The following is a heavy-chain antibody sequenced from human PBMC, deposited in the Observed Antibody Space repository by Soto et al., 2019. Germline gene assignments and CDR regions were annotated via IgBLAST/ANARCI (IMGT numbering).Heavy chain of an antibody. CDR2: IYYSGST. J-gene: IGHJ6*02. D-gene: IGHD2-2*01. V-gene: IGHV4-31*03. CDR1: GGSISSGGYY. Sequence: SETLSLTCTVSGGSISSGGYYWSWIRQHPGKGLEWIGYIYYSGSTYYNPSLKSRVTISVDTSKNQFSLKLSSVTAADTAVYYCARARPAGPYYYYYHGMDVWGQGTTVTVSS. CDR3: ARARPAGPYYYYYHGMDV.